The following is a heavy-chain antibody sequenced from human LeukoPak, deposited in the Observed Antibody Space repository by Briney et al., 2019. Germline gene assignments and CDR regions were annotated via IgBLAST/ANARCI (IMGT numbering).Heavy chain of an antibody. V-gene: IGHV4-31*03. D-gene: IGHD2-21*02. CDR2: IYYSGST. CDR1: GGSISSGGYY. Sequence: SQTLSLTCTVSGGSISSGGYYWSWIRQHPGKGVEWIGYIYYSGSTYYNSSLKSRVTISVDTSKNQFSLKLSSVTAADTAVYYCARVGEVVTAIDYWGQGTLVTVSS. CDR3: ARVGEVVTAIDY. J-gene: IGHJ4*02.